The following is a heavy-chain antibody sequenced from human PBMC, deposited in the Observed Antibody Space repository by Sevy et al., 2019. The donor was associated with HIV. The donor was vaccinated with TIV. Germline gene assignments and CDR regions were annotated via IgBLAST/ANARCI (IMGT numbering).Heavy chain of an antibody. V-gene: IGHV1-24*01. CDR3: ATPGITMVQGVIFDY. CDR2: FDPEDGET. J-gene: IGHJ4*02. Sequence: ASVKVSYKVSGYTLTELSMHWVRQAPGKGLEWMGGFDPEDGETIYAQKFQGRVTMTEDTSTDTAYMELSSLRSEDTAVYYCATPGITMVQGVIFDYWGQGTLVTVSS. CDR1: GYTLTELS. D-gene: IGHD3-10*01.